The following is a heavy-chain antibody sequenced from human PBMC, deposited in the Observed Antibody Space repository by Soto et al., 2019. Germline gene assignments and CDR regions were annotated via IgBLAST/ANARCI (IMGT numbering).Heavy chain of an antibody. D-gene: IGHD2-8*01. V-gene: IGHV3-11*01. CDR2: ISSSGSTI. J-gene: IGHJ4*02. CDR1: GFTLSDYY. CDR3: ARDRSTHGVCQCFDY. Sequence: QVQLVESGGGLVNPGGSLRLSCAASGFTLSDYYMSWIRQAPGKGLEWVSKISSSGSTIHYAESVKGRFTMSRDNDKNSMYLQRHSLRAADTAVYYCARDRSTHGVCQCFDYWGQGALVTVSS.